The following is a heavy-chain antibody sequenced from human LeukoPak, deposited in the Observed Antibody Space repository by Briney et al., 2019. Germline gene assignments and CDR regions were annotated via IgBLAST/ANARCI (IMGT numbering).Heavy chain of an antibody. V-gene: IGHV4-31*03. D-gene: IGHD3-22*01. Sequence: SETLSLTCTVAGGSISSGGYYWSWIRQHPGKGLEWIGYIYYSGSTYYNPSLKSRVTISVDTSKNQFSLKLRSVTAEDTAVYYCARVGRYYDSSGYQTPYYFDYWGQGTLVTVSS. J-gene: IGHJ4*02. CDR2: IYYSGST. CDR1: GGSISSGGYY. CDR3: ARVGRYYDSSGYQTPYYFDY.